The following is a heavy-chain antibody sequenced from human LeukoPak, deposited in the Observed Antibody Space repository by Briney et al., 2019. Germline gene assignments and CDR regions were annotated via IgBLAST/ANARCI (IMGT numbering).Heavy chain of an antibody. D-gene: IGHD2-2*01. CDR3: AINPTQLLGYYYYGVDI. Sequence: PGGSLRLSCAASGFTFSVYSMNWVRQAPGKGLEWVSYISSTSSTIYYADSVKGRFTIPRDNAKNSLYLQMNSLRAEDTAVYYCAINPTQLLGYYYYGVDIWGQGTTVTVSS. J-gene: IGHJ6*02. V-gene: IGHV3-48*01. CDR2: ISSTSSTI. CDR1: GFTFSVYS.